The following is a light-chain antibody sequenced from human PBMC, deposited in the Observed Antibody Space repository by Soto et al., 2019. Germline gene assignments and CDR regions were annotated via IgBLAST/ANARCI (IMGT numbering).Light chain of an antibody. J-gene: IGKJ2*01. CDR1: QSISTW. V-gene: IGKV1-5*03. CDR3: QQYNDSFTYT. CDR2: KAS. Sequence: DIQMTQSPSTLSASVGDRVTITCRSSQSISTWLAWYQQKPGTAPKLLIYKASTLESGVPSRFSGSRSGTEFTLTVSSLQPHDFATYYCQQYNDSFTYTFGQGTRVEIK.